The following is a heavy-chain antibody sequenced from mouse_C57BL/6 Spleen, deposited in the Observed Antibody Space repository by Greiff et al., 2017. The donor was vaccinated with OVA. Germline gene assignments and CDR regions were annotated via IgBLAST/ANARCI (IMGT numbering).Heavy chain of an antibody. CDR2: IDPENGDT. D-gene: IGHD4-1*01. V-gene: IGHV14-4*01. Sequence: EVQLQQSGAELVRPGASVKLSCTASGFNIKDDYMHWVKQRPEQGLEWIGWIDPENGDTEYASKFQGKATITADTSSNTAYLQLSSLTSEDTAVYYCTTRVGRNYAMDYWGQGTSVTVSS. CDR3: TTRVGRNYAMDY. J-gene: IGHJ4*01. CDR1: GFNIKDDY.